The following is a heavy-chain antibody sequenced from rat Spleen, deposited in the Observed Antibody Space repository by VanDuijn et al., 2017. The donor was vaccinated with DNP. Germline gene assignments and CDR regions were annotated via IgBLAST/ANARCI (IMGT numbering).Heavy chain of an antibody. V-gene: IGHV5S13*01. J-gene: IGHJ3*01. CDR2: ISNSGGST. CDR3: ARHPYGGYDNWFAY. Sequence: EVQLVESGGGLVQPGRSLKLSCAASGFTFSNYGMAWVRQAPAKGLEWVASISNSGGSTSYRDSVKGRFTISRDNAKSTLYLQMDSLRSEDTATYYCARHPYGGYDNWFAYWGQGTLVTVSS. CDR1: GFTFSNYG. D-gene: IGHD1-11*01.